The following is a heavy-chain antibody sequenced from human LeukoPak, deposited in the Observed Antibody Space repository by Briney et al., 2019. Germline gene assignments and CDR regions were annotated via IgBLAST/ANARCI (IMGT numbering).Heavy chain of an antibody. V-gene: IGHV3-21*01. J-gene: IGHJ4*02. CDR2: ISSSRSYI. CDR3: AREILAPGKTHDY. Sequence: GGSLRLSCAASGFTFSSYSMNWVRQAPGKGLEWVSFISSSRSYIYYADSVKGRFTISRDNAKNTLFLQINSLRAEDTAVYYCAREILAPGKTHDYWGQGTLVTVSS. CDR1: GFTFSSYS.